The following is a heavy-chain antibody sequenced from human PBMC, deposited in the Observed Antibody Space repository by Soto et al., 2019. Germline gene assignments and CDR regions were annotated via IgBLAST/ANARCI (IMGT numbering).Heavy chain of an antibody. CDR3: VRGSGGD. Sequence: QAQLVESGGDLVKPGGPLRLSCAASGFTFSDYYMTWIRQAPGKGLEWISYISNSGTYTNYADSVKGRFTISRDNAKNSLYLRMTGLRAEDTAVYYCVRGSGGDWGQGTLVTVS. D-gene: IGHD2-15*01. V-gene: IGHV3-11*06. J-gene: IGHJ4*02. CDR1: GFTFSDYY. CDR2: ISNSGTYT.